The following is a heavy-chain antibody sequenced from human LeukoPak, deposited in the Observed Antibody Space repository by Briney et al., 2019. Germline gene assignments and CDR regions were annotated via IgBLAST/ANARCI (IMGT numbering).Heavy chain of an antibody. D-gene: IGHD5-18*01. Sequence: GGSLRLSCAASGLTFSSHGMHWVRQAPGKGLEWVAVIWSDGSNEYYADSVKGRFTISRDNSKNTLYLQMNSLGAEDTAAYYCARGGPYDTTMVTGSFYYGMDVWGQGTTVTVSS. CDR3: ARGGPYDTTMVTGSFYYGMDV. J-gene: IGHJ6*02. V-gene: IGHV3-33*01. CDR2: IWSDGSNE. CDR1: GLTFSSHG.